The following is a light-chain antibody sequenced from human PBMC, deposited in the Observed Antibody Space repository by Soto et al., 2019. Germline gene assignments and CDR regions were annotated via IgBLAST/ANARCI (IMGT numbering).Light chain of an antibody. J-gene: IGKJ1*01. CDR3: QQYDGSST. CDR2: GAS. V-gene: IGKV3-20*01. CDR1: QSVGKNY. Sequence: ENVLTQSPGTLSLSPGERATLSCRASQSVGKNYLAWYQQKPGQAPRLIIYGASSRATGIPNRFSGSGSGTDFTLTISRLEPEDFAVYYCQQYDGSSTFGQGTKVEIK.